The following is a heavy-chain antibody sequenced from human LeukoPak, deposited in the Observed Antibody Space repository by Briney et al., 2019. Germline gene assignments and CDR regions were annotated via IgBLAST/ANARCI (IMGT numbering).Heavy chain of an antibody. V-gene: IGHV4-39*07. J-gene: IGHJ4*02. D-gene: IGHD3-16*01. CDR3: ARAFWGSGIDY. CDR1: GGSISSSSYH. CDR2: IYYSGST. Sequence: PSETLSLTCTVSGGSISSSSYHWGWIRQPPGKGLEWIGSIYYSGSTYYNPSLKSRVTISVDTSKNQFYLKLSSVTAADTAVYYCARAFWGSGIDYWGQGTLVTVSS.